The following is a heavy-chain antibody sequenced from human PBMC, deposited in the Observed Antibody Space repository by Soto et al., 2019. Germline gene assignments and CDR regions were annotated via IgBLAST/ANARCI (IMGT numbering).Heavy chain of an antibody. V-gene: IGHV1-69*13. D-gene: IGHD5-18*01. CDR3: ARVPPVYSYGRWSRFDP. Sequence: ASVKVSCKASGCTFSSYAISWVRQAPGQGLEWMGGIIPIFGTANYAQKFQGRVTITADESTSTAYMELSSLRSEDTAVYYCARVPPVYSYGRWSRFDPWGQGTLVTVSS. J-gene: IGHJ5*02. CDR2: IIPIFGTA. CDR1: GCTFSSYA.